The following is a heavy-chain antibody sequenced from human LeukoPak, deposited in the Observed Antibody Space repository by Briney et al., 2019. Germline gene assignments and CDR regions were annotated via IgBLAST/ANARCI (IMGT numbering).Heavy chain of an antibody. V-gene: IGHV1-18*01. CDR2: ISAYNGNT. CDR3: ARVLWFGVPRNWFDP. CDR1: GYTFTSYG. Sequence: ASVKVSCKASGYTFTSYGISWVRQAPGQGLEWMGWISAYNGNTNYAQKLQGRVTMTTDTSTSTAYMELRSLRFDDTAVYYCARVLWFGVPRNWFDPWGQGTLVTVSS. J-gene: IGHJ5*02. D-gene: IGHD3-10*01.